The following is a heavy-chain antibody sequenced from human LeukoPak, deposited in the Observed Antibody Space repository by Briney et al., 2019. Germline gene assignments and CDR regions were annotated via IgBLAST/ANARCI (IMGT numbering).Heavy chain of an antibody. CDR1: GFTFSSYW. V-gene: IGHV3-74*01. J-gene: IGHJ4*01. D-gene: IGHD3-22*01. CDR2: INSDGSST. Sequence: GGSLRLSCAASGFTFSSYWMHWVRQAPGKGLVWVSRINSDGSSTSYADSVKGRFTISRDNAKNTLYLQMNSLRAEGTAVYYCARDKGSSGPKGDFDYWGQEPWSPSPQ. CDR3: ARDKGSSGPKGDFDY.